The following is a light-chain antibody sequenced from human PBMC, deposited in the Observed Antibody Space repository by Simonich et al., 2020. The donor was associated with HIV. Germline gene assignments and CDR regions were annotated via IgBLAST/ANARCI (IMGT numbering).Light chain of an antibody. V-gene: IGKV1-39*01. CDR1: QTIANY. Sequence: DIQMTQSPSSLSASVGNRVTITCRASQTIANYLNWYQQKPGTAPKLLIDAASSLQSGVPSRFSGSGSGTDFTLTISSLQPEDFATYYCQQSYSAPRTFGQGTKVDIK. CDR3: QQSYSAPRT. J-gene: IGKJ1*01. CDR2: AAS.